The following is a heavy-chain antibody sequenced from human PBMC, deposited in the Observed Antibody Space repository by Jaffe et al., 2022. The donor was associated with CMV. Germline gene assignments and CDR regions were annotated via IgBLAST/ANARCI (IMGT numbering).Heavy chain of an antibody. J-gene: IGHJ6*03. CDR2: IYYSGST. CDR3: ARSRGYYYMDV. Sequence: QVQLQESGPGLVKPSETLSLTCTVSGGSISSYYWSWIRQPPGKGLEWIGYIYYSGSTNYNPSLKSRVTISVDTSKNQFSLKLSSVTAADTAVYYCARSRGYYYMDVWGKGTTVTVSS. CDR1: GGSISSYY. V-gene: IGHV4-59*01.